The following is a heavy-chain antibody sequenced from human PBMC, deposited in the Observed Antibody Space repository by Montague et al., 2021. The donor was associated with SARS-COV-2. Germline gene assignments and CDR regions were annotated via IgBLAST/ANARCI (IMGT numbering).Heavy chain of an antibody. V-gene: IGHV4-61*01. CDR3: ARERGAQYQLLVSAYYDKCFDA. Sequence: SETLSLTCTVSGGSVSSGSCYWGWIRQPPGKGLEWIGYIYYSGSTNYNPSLKSRVTISVDTSKNQFSLKLSSVTAADTAVYYCARERGAQYQLLVSAYYDKCFDAWGQGTPVTVSS. J-gene: IGHJ5*02. CDR1: GGSVSSGSCY. CDR2: IYYSGST. D-gene: IGHD2-2*01.